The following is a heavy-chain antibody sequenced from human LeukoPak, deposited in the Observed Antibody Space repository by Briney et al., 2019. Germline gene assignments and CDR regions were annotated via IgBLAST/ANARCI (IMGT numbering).Heavy chain of an antibody. D-gene: IGHD5-12*01. CDR2: IIPILGIA. J-gene: IGHJ4*02. V-gene: IGHV1-69*04. Sequence: ASVKVSCKASGGTFSSYAISWVRQAPGQGLEWMGRIIPILGIANYAQKFQGRVTITADKSTSTAYVELSSLRSEDTAVYYCARDPLPYSGYDSPFDYWGQGTLVTVSS. CDR3: ARDPLPYSGYDSPFDY. CDR1: GGTFSSYA.